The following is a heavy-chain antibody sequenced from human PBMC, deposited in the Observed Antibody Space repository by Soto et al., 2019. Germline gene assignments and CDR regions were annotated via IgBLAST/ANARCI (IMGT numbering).Heavy chain of an antibody. CDR3: ARAKKKGIAARPGWFDP. CDR1: GYTFTSYG. V-gene: IGHV1-18*04. Sequence: ASVKVSCKASGYTFTSYGISWVRQAPGQGLEWMGWISAYNGNTNYAQKLQGRVTMTTDTSTSTAYMELRSLRSDDTAVYYCARAKKKGIAARPGWFDPWGQGTLVTV. J-gene: IGHJ5*02. D-gene: IGHD6-6*01. CDR2: ISAYNGNT.